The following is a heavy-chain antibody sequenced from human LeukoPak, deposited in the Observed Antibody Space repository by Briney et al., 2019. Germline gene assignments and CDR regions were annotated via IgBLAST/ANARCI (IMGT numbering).Heavy chain of an antibody. V-gene: IGHV5-51*01. CDR1: GYSFTSYW. CDR3: AGPFEGATTDY. D-gene: IGHD1-26*01. J-gene: IGHJ4*02. Sequence: GESLQTSCKGSGYSFTSYWIGWVRQMPGNGLEWMGIIYPGDSDTRYNPSFQGQVTISADKSISTAYLQWSSLKASDTAMYYCAGPFEGATTDYWGQGTLVTVSS. CDR2: IYPGDSDT.